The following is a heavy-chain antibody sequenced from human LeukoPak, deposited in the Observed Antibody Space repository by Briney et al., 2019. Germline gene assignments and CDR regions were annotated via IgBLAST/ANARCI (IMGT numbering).Heavy chain of an antibody. D-gene: IGHD2-21*01. CDR1: GFRFSNYG. CDR3: ANDFTYSRLFQGEPFDY. V-gene: IGHV3-30*02. J-gene: IGHJ4*02. CDR2: IRYDGSNK. Sequence: HTGGSLRLSCAASGFRFSNYGMHWVRQAPGKGLEWVAFIRYDGSNKYYADSVKGRFTISRDNSKNTLYLQMNSLKPEDTAVYYCANDFTYSRLFQGEPFDYWGQGTLVTVSS.